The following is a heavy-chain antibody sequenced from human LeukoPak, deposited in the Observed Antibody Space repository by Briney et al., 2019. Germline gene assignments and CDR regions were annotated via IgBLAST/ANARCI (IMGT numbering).Heavy chain of an antibody. CDR2: ISGSGGST. D-gene: IGHD3-22*01. V-gene: IGHV3-23*01. J-gene: IGHJ4*02. Sequence: GGSLRLSCAASGFTFSSYAMSWVRQAPGKGLEWVSAISGSGGSTYYADSVKGRFTISRDNSKNTLYLQMNSLRAEDTAVYYCAKLDSSGYYPDIFDYWGQGPRAIVSS. CDR1: GFTFSSYA. CDR3: AKLDSSGYYPDIFDY.